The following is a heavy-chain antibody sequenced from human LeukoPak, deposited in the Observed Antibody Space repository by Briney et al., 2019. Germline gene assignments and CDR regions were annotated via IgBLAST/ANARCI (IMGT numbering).Heavy chain of an antibody. CDR1: GGSISSSSYY. D-gene: IGHD3-9*01. V-gene: IGHV4-61*05. J-gene: IGHJ4*02. Sequence: SETLSLTCTVSGGSISSSSYYWGWIRQPPGKGLQWIGYIYYSGSTNYSPSLKSRITISLDTSKGQFSLNLSSVTAADTAVYYCARAQGHILTGYDYWGQGILVTVSS. CDR2: IYYSGST. CDR3: ARAQGHILTGYDY.